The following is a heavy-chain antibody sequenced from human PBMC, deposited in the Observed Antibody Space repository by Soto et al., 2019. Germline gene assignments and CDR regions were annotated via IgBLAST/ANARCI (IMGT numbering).Heavy chain of an antibody. D-gene: IGHD6-19*01. V-gene: IGHV3-64D*08. CDR2: ISSNGGST. CDR1: GFTFSSYA. J-gene: IGHJ5*02. Sequence: HPGGSLRLSCSASGFTFSSYAMHWVRQAPGKGLEYVSAISSNGGSTYYADSVKGRFTISRDNSKNTLYLQMSSLRAEDTAVYYCVKEAQTLHSSGWLYNWFDPWGQGTLVTVSS. CDR3: VKEAQTLHSSGWLYNWFDP.